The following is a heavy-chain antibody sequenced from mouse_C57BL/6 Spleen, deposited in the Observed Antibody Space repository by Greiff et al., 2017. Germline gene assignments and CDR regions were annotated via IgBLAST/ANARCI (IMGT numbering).Heavy chain of an antibody. CDR3: TRGGTGGY. Sequence: VQLVESGAELVRPGASVTLSCKASGYTFTDYEMHWVKQTPVHGLEWIGAIDPETGGTAYNQKFKGKAILTADKSSTTAYMELRSLTSEDSAVYYCTRGGTGGYWGQGTTLTVSS. V-gene: IGHV1-15*01. CDR2: IDPETGGT. D-gene: IGHD3-3*01. J-gene: IGHJ2*01. CDR1: GYTFTDYE.